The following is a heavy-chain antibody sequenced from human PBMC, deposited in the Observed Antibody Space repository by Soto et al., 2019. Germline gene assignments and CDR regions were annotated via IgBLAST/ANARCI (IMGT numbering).Heavy chain of an antibody. V-gene: IGHV3-74*01. J-gene: IGHJ4*02. Sequence: TFSSYWMHWVRQAPGKGLVWVSRINSDGSSTSYADSVKGRFTISRDNAKNTLYLQMNSLRAEDTAVYYCASPVRGYSYGWGQGTLVTVSS. CDR3: ASPVRGYSYG. CDR2: INSDGSST. D-gene: IGHD5-18*01. CDR1: TFSSYW.